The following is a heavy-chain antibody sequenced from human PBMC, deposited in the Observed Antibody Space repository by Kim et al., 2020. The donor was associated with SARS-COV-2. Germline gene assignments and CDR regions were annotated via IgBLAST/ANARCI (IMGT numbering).Heavy chain of an antibody. CDR1: GFTFGDYA. D-gene: IGHD6-13*01. V-gene: IGHV3-9*01. CDR2: ISWNSGSI. Sequence: GGSLRLSCAASGFTFGDYAMHWVRQAPGKGLEWVSGISWNSGSIGYADSVKGRFTISRDNAKNSLYLQMNSLRAEDTALYYCAKDIRGRDSSSWLDYYGMDVWGQGTTVTVSS. CDR3: AKDIRGRDSSSWLDYYGMDV. J-gene: IGHJ6*02.